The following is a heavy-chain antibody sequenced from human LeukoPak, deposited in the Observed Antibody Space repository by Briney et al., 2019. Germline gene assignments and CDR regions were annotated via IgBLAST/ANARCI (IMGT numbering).Heavy chain of an antibody. CDR2: IIPIFGTA. CDR1: GGTFSSYA. CDR3: AREGHDYGVYGPDAFDI. V-gene: IGHV1-69*13. Sequence: SVKVSCKASGGTFSSYAISWVRQAPGQGLEWMGGIIPIFGTANYAQKFQGRVTITADESTSTAYMELSSLRSEDTAVYYCAREGHDYGVYGPDAFDIWGQGTMVTVSS. J-gene: IGHJ3*02. D-gene: IGHD4-17*01.